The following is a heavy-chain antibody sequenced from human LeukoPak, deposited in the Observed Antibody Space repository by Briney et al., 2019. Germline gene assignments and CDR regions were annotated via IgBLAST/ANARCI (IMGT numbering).Heavy chain of an antibody. Sequence: ASVKVSCKPSGYTFTGYYIHWVRQAPGQGLEWMGRINPNSGGTNYAEKFQGRVTMTRDTSTSTLYMELSSLRSEDTAVYYCVGGSGWTDAFDIWGQGTMVTVSS. D-gene: IGHD6-19*01. CDR1: GYTFTGYY. J-gene: IGHJ3*02. CDR3: VGGSGWTDAFDI. CDR2: INPNSGGT. V-gene: IGHV1-2*06.